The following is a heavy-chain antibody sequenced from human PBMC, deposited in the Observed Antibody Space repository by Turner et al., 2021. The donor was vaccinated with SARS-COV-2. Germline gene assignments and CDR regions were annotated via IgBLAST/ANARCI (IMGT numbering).Heavy chain of an antibody. Sequence: QVQLQQWGAGLWKTSETLSLTCDVHGGSYSGFDWTWIRQSPGKGLEWIGEINDSVSTIYNPSLKSRLTISVDPSKNQFSLNLTSVTAADTAVYYCARAKGPSLYRSYYNPTFFDPWGQGILVTVSS. CDR1: GGSYSGFD. D-gene: IGHD1-26*01. V-gene: IGHV4-34*01. CDR3: ARAKGPSLYRSYYNPTFFDP. J-gene: IGHJ5*02. CDR2: INDSVST.